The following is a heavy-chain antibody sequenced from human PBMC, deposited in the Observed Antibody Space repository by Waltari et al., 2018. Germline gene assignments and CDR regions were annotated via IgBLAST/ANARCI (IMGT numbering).Heavy chain of an antibody. V-gene: IGHV3-21*01. CDR2: ISSSSSYI. CDR1: GFNFSSYS. Sequence: VPVGGAGGSLGKAWGSLRPPCASSGFNFSSYSMNWVRQAPGKGLEWVSSISSSSSYIYYADSVKGRFTISRDNAKNSLYLQMNSLRAEDTAVYYCARSEWGQGTLVTVSS. J-gene: IGHJ4*02. CDR3: ARSE.